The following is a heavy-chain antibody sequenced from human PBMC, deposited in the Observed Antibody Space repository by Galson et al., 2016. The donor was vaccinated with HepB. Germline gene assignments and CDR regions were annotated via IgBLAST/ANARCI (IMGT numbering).Heavy chain of an antibody. J-gene: IGHJ4*02. Sequence: SVKVSCKVSGDTLSVYVFAWVRQAPGQGLEWMGGIIPLSDTTNYAQKFQGRVTIDADESTNTVYMELINLGSADTALYYCARDGGTTGTLMTWGQGTLVTVPS. V-gene: IGHV1-69*13. CDR3: ARDGGTTGTLMT. CDR2: IIPLSDTT. CDR1: GDTLSVYV. D-gene: IGHD1-1*01.